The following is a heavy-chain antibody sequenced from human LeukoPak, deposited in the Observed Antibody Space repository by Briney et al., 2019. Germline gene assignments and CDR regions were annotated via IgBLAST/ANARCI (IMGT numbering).Heavy chain of an antibody. J-gene: IGHJ4*02. D-gene: IGHD5-12*01. Sequence: PGRSLRLSCAASGFTFSSYGMHWVRQAPGKGLEWVAFISYDGTVKYYADSVKGRFTISRDNSYNTMYLQMNSLRNEDTAVYSCSKAYRGYDRYYSDFWGQGTLVIVSS. CDR2: ISYDGTVK. CDR3: SKAYRGYDRYYSDF. CDR1: GFTFSSYG. V-gene: IGHV3-30*18.